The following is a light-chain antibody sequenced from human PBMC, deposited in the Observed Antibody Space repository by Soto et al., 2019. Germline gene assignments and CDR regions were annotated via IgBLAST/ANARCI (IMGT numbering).Light chain of an antibody. V-gene: IGKV3-20*01. J-gene: IGKJ1*01. Sequence: EIVLTQSPGTLSLSPGERATLSCRASQSVSSSYLAWYQQKPGQAPRLLIYDASNRATGIPDRFSGSGSGTDFTLTISRLEPEDVAVYYCQQYEAVVTFGQGTKVDIK. CDR1: QSVSSSY. CDR2: DAS. CDR3: QQYEAVVT.